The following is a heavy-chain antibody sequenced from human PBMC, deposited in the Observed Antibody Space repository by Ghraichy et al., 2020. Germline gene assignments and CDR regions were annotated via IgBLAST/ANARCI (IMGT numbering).Heavy chain of an antibody. CDR1: GFTVSSNY. D-gene: IGHD5-18*01. J-gene: IGHJ4*02. Sequence: GGSLRLSCAASGFTVSSNYMSWVRQAPGKGLEWVSVIYSGGSTYYADSVKGRFTISRDNSKNTLYLQMNSLRAEDTAVYYCARVWVRGYSYAFDYWGQGTLVTVSS. V-gene: IGHV3-66*01. CDR2: IYSGGST. CDR3: ARVWVRGYSYAFDY.